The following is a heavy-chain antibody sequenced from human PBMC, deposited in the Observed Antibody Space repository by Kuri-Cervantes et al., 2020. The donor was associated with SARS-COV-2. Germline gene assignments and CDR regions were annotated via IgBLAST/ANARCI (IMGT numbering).Heavy chain of an antibody. CDR2: INHSGNT. CDR3: ARGAHHIQFRGEVDY. D-gene: IGHD5-24*01. J-gene: IGHJ4*02. Sequence: SETLSLTCAVYGGSFSDYYWSWVRQPPGKGLEWIGEINHSGNTNYDPSLKSRVTISIDTSKNQFSLKLSSVTAADTALYYCARGAHHIQFRGEVDYWSQGALVTVSS. CDR1: GGSFSDYY. V-gene: IGHV4-34*01.